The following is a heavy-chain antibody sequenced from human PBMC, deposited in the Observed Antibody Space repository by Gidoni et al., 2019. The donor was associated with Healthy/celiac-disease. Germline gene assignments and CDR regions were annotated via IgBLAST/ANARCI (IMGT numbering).Heavy chain of an antibody. CDR3: ARFLAYCGGDCYTDFDY. D-gene: IGHD2-21*01. V-gene: IGHV2-5*02. J-gene: IGHJ4*02. CDR1: GFSLSTRGVG. CDR2: IYWDDDK. Sequence: QITLKESGPTLVKPTQTLTLTCTFSGFSLSTRGVGVGWIRQPPGKALEWLALIYWDDDKRYSPSLKSRLTITKDTSKNQVVLTMTNMDPADTATYYCARFLAYCGGDCYTDFDYWGQGTLVTVSS.